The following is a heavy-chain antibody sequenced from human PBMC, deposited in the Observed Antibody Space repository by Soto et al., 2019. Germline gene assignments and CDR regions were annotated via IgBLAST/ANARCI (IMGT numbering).Heavy chain of an antibody. D-gene: IGHD3-22*01. V-gene: IGHV1-8*01. CDR2: MNPNSGNT. Sequence: ASVKVPCKASGYTFTSYDINWGRQATGQGLERMGWMNPNSGNTGYAQKFQGRVTMTRNTSISTAYMELSSLRSEDTAVYYCARGDYYDSSGYYFPHYYYYGMDVCGQRTTVPVSS. J-gene: IGHJ6*02. CDR3: ARGDYYDSSGYYFPHYYYYGMDV. CDR1: GYTFTSYD.